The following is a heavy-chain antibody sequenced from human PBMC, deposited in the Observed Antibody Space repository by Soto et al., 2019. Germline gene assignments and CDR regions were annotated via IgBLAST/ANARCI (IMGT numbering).Heavy chain of an antibody. D-gene: IGHD3-10*01. Sequence: PSETLSLTCTVSGGSISSYYWSWIRQPPGKGLEWIGYIYYSGSTNYNPSLKSRVTISVDTSKNQFSLKLSSVTAADAAVYYCARNYYGSGSIPDAFDIWGQGTMVTVSS. V-gene: IGHV4-59*08. CDR3: ARNYYGSGSIPDAFDI. CDR1: GGSISSYY. J-gene: IGHJ3*02. CDR2: IYYSGST.